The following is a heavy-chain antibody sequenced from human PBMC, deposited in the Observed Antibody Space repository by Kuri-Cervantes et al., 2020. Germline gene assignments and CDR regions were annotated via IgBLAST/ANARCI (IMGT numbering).Heavy chain of an antibody. J-gene: IGHJ2*01. D-gene: IGHD1-1*01. CDR1: GYSISSGFY. Sequence: GSLRLSCTVSGYSISSGFYWGWIRQPPGKGLEWIGSIYRSGSPSYNPSLKSRVTISVDTSKNEFSLKLSSVTAADTAVYYCARASKTNWYFDLWGRGTLVTVSS. CDR2: IYRSGSP. V-gene: IGHV4-38-2*02. CDR3: ARASKTNWYFDL.